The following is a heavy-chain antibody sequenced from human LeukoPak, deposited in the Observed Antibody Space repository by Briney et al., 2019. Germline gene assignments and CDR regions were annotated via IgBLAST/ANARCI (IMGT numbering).Heavy chain of an antibody. Sequence: PGGSLRLSCAASGFTFSRYSMNWVRQAPGKGLEWVSSISRSSSYIYYADSVKGRFTISRDNAKNSLYLQMNSLRAEDTAVYYCARDFWGISRQSVGPHVEVDYWGQGTLVTVSS. CDR2: ISRSSSYI. D-gene: IGHD3-16*01. J-gene: IGHJ4*02. CDR1: GFTFSRYS. V-gene: IGHV3-21*04. CDR3: ARDFWGISRQSVGPHVEVDY.